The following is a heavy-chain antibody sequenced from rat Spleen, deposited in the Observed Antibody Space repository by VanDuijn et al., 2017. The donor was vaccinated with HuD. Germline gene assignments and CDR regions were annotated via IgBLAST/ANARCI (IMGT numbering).Heavy chain of an antibody. V-gene: IGHV5-17*01. CDR2: IIYDGTNT. Sequence: EVQLVESGGGLVQPGRSLKLSCAASGFTFSDYTMAWVRQAPKKGLEWVAAIIYDGTNTYYRDSVKGRFTISRDNAKSTLYLQMDSLRTEDTAIYYCARPTTVIPFNYWGQAVMVTVSS. J-gene: IGHJ2*01. CDR3: ARPTTVIPFNY. CDR1: GFTFSDYT. D-gene: IGHD1-11*01.